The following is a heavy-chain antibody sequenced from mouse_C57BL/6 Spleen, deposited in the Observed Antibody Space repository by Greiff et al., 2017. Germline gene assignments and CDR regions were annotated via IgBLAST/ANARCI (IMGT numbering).Heavy chain of an antibody. Sequence: EVQLVEPGGGLVKPGGSLKLSCAASGFTFSSYAMPWVRQTPEQRLEWVATISDGGSYTYYPENVKGRFTISRDKAKTDLYLQMRHLKSEETDMYYCARVLGGAIYYYAMDYWGQGTSVTVSS. V-gene: IGHV5-4*01. D-gene: IGHD4-1*01. CDR2: ISDGGSYT. CDR3: ARVLGGAIYYYAMDY. CDR1: GFTFSSYA. J-gene: IGHJ4*01.